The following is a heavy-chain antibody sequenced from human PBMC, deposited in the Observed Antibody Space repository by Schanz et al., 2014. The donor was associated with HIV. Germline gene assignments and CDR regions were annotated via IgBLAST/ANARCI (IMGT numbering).Heavy chain of an antibody. CDR2: ISYDGTKK. CDR3: ARDYHWNWFDP. D-gene: IGHD1-20*01. CDR1: AFNFDSYG. J-gene: IGHJ5*02. V-gene: IGHV3-30*03. Sequence: QVQLVESGGGVVQPGRSLRLSCVASAFNFDSYGMHWVRQAPGKGLEWVAVISYDGTKKHYADSVKGRFTISRDNSKNSLYLVIKSLRAEDAAVYYCARDYHWNWFDPWGQGTLVTVSS.